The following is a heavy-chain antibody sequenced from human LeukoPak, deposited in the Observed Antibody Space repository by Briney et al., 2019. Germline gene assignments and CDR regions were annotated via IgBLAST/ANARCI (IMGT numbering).Heavy chain of an antibody. J-gene: IGHJ4*02. Sequence: SETLSLTCTVSGYSISSGYYWGWTRPPPGKGLEWIGSIYHSGSTYYNPSLKSRVTISVDTSKNQFSLKLSSVTAADTAVYYCARLIHSSGWYFDYWGQGTLVTVSS. D-gene: IGHD6-19*01. CDR2: IYHSGST. V-gene: IGHV4-38-2*02. CDR3: ARLIHSSGWYFDY. CDR1: GYSISSGYY.